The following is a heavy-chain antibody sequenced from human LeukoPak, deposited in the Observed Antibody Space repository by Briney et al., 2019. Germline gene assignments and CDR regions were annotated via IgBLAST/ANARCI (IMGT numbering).Heavy chain of an antibody. J-gene: IGHJ5*02. CDR2: ISAYNGNT. V-gene: IGHV1-18*01. CDR1: GYTFTSYG. Sequence: ASVKVSCKASGYTFTSYGISWVRQAPGQGLEWMGWISAYNGNTNYAQKLQGRVTMTTDTSTSTAYTELRSLTSEDTAVYYCARDYGGNSGWFDPWGQGTLVTVSS. D-gene: IGHD4-23*01. CDR3: ARDYGGNSGWFDP.